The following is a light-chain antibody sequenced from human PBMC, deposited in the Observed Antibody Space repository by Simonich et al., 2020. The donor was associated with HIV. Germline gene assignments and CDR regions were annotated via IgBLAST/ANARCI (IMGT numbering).Light chain of an antibody. Sequence: IQLTQSPSFLSASVGDRITITCRASQGISSYLAWYQQKQGKAPKLLIYAASTLQSGVPSRFSGGESGTEFTLTISSLQPEDFATYYCQQLKGYPPTFGQGTRVEF. CDR3: QQLKGYPPT. CDR1: QGISSY. V-gene: IGKV1-9*01. J-gene: IGKJ1*01. CDR2: AAS.